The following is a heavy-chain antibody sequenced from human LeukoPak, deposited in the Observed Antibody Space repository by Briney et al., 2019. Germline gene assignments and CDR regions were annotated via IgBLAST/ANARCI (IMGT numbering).Heavy chain of an antibody. J-gene: IGHJ4*02. Sequence: SEILSLTCTVSGGSISSSIYYWGWIRHPPGKGREWSGCIYLSGRTYYNPSLKRRVTISVDTSKNQFSLKLSSVTAADTAVYNCARVVLIPWGRLDYWGQGTLVSVSS. CDR3: ARVVLIPWGRLDY. CDR2: IYLSGRT. D-gene: IGHD3-16*01. CDR1: GGSISSSIYY. V-gene: IGHV4-39*07.